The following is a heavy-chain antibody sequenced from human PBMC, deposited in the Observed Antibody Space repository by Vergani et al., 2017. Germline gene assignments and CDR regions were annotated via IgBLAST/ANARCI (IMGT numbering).Heavy chain of an antibody. CDR3: ASRLSYDSSGYD. J-gene: IGHJ4*02. V-gene: IGHV4-39*01. CDR2: IYYSGST. CDR1: GGSFSNSGYY. D-gene: IGHD3-22*01. Sequence: QLQLQESGPGLVKPSETLSLTCTVSGGSFSNSGYYWGWIRQPPGKGLEWIGSIYYSGSTYYNPALESRLTISVDTSKNQFSLKRSSVTAADTAVYFCASRLSYDSSGYDWGQGTLVTVSS.